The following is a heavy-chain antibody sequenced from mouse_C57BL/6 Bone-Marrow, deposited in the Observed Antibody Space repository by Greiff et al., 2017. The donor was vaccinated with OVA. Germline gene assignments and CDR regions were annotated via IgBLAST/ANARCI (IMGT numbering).Heavy chain of an antibody. J-gene: IGHJ4*01. Sequence: QVQLQQPGAELVMPGASVKLSCKASGYTFTSYWMHWVKQRPGQGLEWIGEIDASDSYTNYNQKFKGKSTLTVDKSSSTAYMQLSSLTSEDSAVYYCARDLYYGSSYVEYAMDYWGQGTSVTVSS. CDR3: ARDLYYGSSYVEYAMDY. CDR1: GYTFTSYW. V-gene: IGHV1-69*01. D-gene: IGHD1-1*01. CDR2: IDASDSYT.